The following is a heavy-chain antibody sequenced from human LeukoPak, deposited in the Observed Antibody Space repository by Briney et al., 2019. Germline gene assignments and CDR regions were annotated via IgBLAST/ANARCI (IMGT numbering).Heavy chain of an antibody. D-gene: IGHD2-21*02. J-gene: IGHJ4*02. V-gene: IGHV1-69*06. CDR1: GYNFIRYG. CDR2: IIPIFGTT. Sequence: SVKVSCKASGYNFIRYGVSWVRQAPGQGLEWTGGIIPIFGTTNYAQKFQGRVTITADKSTSTGYMELSSLRADDTAVYYCAKSHHVTAIDYWGQGTLVTVSS. CDR3: AKSHHVTAIDY.